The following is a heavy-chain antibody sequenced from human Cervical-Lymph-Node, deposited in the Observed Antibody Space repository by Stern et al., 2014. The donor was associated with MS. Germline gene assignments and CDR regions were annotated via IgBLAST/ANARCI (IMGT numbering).Heavy chain of an antibody. CDR1: GFTFSYYA. CDR3: SEGLGYSYGWGFDY. V-gene: IGHV3-23*04. D-gene: IGHD5-18*01. Sequence: EVQLVESGGGLVLPGGSLRLSCAASGFTFSYYAMNWVRQAPGKGLEWVSSISGSGDNTYYADSVKGRFTISRDNSRNTLYLPLPNLETGGTAGYYCSEGLGYSYGWGFDYWGQGTPVTVAS. J-gene: IGHJ4*02. CDR2: ISGSGDNT.